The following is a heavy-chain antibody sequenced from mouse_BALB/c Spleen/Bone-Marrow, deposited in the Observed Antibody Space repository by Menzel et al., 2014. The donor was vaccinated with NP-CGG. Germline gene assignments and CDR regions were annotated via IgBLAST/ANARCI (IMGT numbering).Heavy chain of an antibody. CDR3: VRGNYGNYVDYFDF. Sequence: EVKLMESGGGLVQPGGSLKLSCAASGFTFSNYGMSWVRQTPDKRLELVATINGNGGSTYYPGSVKGRFTISRDTAKNTLYLQMSSLKSEETAMYYCVRGNYGNYVDYFDFWGQGTTLTVSS. J-gene: IGHJ2*01. D-gene: IGHD2-1*01. CDR2: INGNGGST. CDR1: GFTFSNYG. V-gene: IGHV5-6-3*01.